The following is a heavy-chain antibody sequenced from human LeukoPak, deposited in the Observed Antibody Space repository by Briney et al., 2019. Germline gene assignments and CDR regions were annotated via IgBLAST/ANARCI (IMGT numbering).Heavy chain of an antibody. CDR3: ARYGSGTYSFDY. CDR1: GGSLRIYY. CDR2: DYYSGST. Sequence: QTLSLTCTVSGGSLRIYYWSWIRQPPGEGLGWNGYDYYSGSTNSNPSLKSRVTISVDTSKNQYSLKLTSVTAADTAVYYCARYGSGTYSFDYWGQGTLVVVSS. J-gene: IGHJ4*02. D-gene: IGHD3-10*01. V-gene: IGHV4-59*01.